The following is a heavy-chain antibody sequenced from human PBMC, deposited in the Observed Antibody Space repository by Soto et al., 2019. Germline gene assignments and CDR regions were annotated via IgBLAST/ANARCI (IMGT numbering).Heavy chain of an antibody. CDR1: GGTFSSYA. CDR2: IIPIFGTA. V-gene: IGHV1-69*01. CDR3: ARAPEKFFESSRGGMDV. J-gene: IGHJ6*02. Sequence: QVQLVQSGAEVKKPGSSVKVSCKASGGTFSSYAISWVRQAPGQGLEWMGGIIPIFGTANYAQKFQGRVKIHADDSTSTAYMELSSLRSEDTAVYYCARAPEKFFESSRGGMDVWGQGTTVTVSS. D-gene: IGHD3-3*01.